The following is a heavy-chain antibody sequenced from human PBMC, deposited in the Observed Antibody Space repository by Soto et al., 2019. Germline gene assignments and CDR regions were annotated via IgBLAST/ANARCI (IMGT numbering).Heavy chain of an antibody. CDR2: VTGSGESA. CDR3: AKDQWFYDNVWASLRYPYYFDL. D-gene: IGHD3-16*01. CDR1: GFTFSSYA. V-gene: IGHV3-23*01. J-gene: IGHJ4*02. Sequence: PGGSLRLSCGGSGFTFSSYAMSWVRQAPGKGLEWVSGVTGSGESAYYADSVKGRFSISRDNSKKTLYLQMESLRAEDTAVYFCAKDQWFYDNVWASLRYPYYFDLWGQGTLVTVSS.